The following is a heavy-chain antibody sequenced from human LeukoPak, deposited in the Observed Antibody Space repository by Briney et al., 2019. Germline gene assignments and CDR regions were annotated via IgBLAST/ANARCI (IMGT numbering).Heavy chain of an antibody. J-gene: IGHJ4*02. CDR3: ARPSNDILTGPDY. CDR1: GYSFTSYW. D-gene: IGHD3-9*01. V-gene: IGHV5-51*01. Sequence: GESLKISCQGSGYSFTSYWIGWVRQMPGKGLEWMGIIYPGDSDTRYSPSFQGQVTISADKSISTAYLQWSSLKASDTAMYYCARPSNDILTGPDYWGQGTLVTVSS. CDR2: IYPGDSDT.